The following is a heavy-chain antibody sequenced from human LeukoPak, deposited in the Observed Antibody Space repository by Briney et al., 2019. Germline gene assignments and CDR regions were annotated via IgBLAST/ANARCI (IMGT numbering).Heavy chain of an antibody. D-gene: IGHD6-13*01. J-gene: IGHJ3*02. CDR1: GFTFSSYA. CDR3: ARGFELEAASDAFDI. Sequence: GGSLRLSCAASGFTFSSYAMHWVRQAPGKGLEYVSAISSNGGSTYYANSVKGRFTISRGNSKNTLYLQMGSLRAEDMAVYYCARGFELEAASDAFDIWGQGTMVTVSS. CDR2: ISSNGGST. V-gene: IGHV3-64*01.